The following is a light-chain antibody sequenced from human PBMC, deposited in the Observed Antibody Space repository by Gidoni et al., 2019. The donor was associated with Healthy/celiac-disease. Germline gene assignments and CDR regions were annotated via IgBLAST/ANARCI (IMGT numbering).Light chain of an antibody. Sequence: DIQMNQSPSSLSASVGDRVTITCQASQDISNYLNWYQQKPGKAPKLLIYDASNLETGFPSRFSGSGSGTDFTFTISILQPEDIATYYCQQYDNLPRTFGQGTKLEIK. CDR3: QQYDNLPRT. CDR2: DAS. J-gene: IGKJ2*01. CDR1: QDISNY. V-gene: IGKV1-33*01.